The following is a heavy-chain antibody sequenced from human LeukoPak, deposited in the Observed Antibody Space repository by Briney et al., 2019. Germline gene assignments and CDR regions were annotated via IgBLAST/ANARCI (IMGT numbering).Heavy chain of an antibody. CDR3: ARDSVPSSYDFWSGYFFEGNNFDY. J-gene: IGHJ4*02. V-gene: IGHV3-11*06. D-gene: IGHD3-3*01. CDR1: GFTFTDYY. Sequence: GGSLRLSCAASGFTFTDYYMSWIRQAPGKGLEWVSYITDSGSYTTYADSVKGRFTISRDNAKNSLYLQMNSLRAEDTAVYYCARDSVPSSYDFWSGYFFEGNNFDYWGQGTLVTVSS. CDR2: ITDSGSYT.